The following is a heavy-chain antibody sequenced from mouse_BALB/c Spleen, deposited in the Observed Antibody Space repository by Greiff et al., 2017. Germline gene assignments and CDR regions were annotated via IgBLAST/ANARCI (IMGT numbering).Heavy chain of an antibody. CDR2: ISSGGST. Sequence: EVQRVESGGGLVKPGGSLKLSCAASGFTFSSYAMSWVRQTPEKRLEWVASISSGGSTYYPDSVKGRFTISRDNARNILYLQMSSLRSEDTAMYYCARGDFKEFAYWGQGTLVTVSA. J-gene: IGHJ3*01. V-gene: IGHV5-6-5*01. CDR1: GFTFSSYA. CDR3: ARGDFKEFAY.